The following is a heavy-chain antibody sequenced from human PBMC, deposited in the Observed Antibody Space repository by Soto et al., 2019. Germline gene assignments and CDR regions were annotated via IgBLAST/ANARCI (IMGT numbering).Heavy chain of an antibody. CDR2: IWYDGSNK. Sequence: PGGSLRLSCAASGFTFSSYGMHWVRQAPGKGLEWVAVIWYDGSNKYYADSVKGRFTISRDNSKNTLYLQMNSLRAEDTAVYYCARRDTWYYYDSSGYYDPRGFDYWGQGTLVTVSS. J-gene: IGHJ4*02. CDR3: ARRDTWYYYDSSGYYDPRGFDY. V-gene: IGHV3-33*01. D-gene: IGHD3-22*01. CDR1: GFTFSSYG.